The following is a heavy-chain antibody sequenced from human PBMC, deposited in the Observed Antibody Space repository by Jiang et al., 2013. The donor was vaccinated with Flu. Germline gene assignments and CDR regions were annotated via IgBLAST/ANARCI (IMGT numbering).Heavy chain of an antibody. Sequence: GLVKPSETLSLTCTVSGGSISSYYWSWIRQPPGKGLEWIGYIYYSGSTNYNPSLKSRVTISVDTSKNQFSLKLSSVTAADTAVYYCARDSCTYNSYGYLLCAFDIWGQGTMVTVSS. CDR3: ARDSCTYNSYGYLLCAFDI. CDR2: IYYSGST. J-gene: IGHJ3*02. V-gene: IGHV4-59*01. D-gene: IGHD5-18*01. CDR1: GGSISSYY.